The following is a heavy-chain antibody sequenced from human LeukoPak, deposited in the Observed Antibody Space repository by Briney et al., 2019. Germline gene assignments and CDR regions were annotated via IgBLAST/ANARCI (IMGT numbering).Heavy chain of an antibody. CDR2: ISSSSSTI. J-gene: IGHJ6*03. V-gene: IGHV3-48*02. CDR3: AREAQRLVDLYYYYYYMDV. CDR1: GFTFSSYS. D-gene: IGHD6-13*01. Sequence: GGSLRLSCAASGFTFSSYSMNWVRQAPGKGLEWVSYISSSSSTIYYADSVKGRFTISRDNAKNSLYLQMNSLRDEDTAVYYCAREAQRLVDLYYYYYYMDVWGKGTTVTVSS.